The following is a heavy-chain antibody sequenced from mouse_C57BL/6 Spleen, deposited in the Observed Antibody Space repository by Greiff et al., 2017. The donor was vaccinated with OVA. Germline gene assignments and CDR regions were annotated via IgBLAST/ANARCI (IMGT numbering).Heavy chain of an antibody. V-gene: IGHV1-53*01. CDR3: ARSYYYGSSSYYFDY. D-gene: IGHD1-1*01. J-gene: IGHJ2*01. CDR1: GYTFTSYW. CDR2: INPSNGGT. Sequence: QVQLQQSGTELVKPGASVKLSCKASGYTFTSYWMHWVKQRPGQGLEWIGNINPSNGGTNYNEKFQSKATLTVDKSSSTAYMQLSSLTSEDSAVYYCARSYYYGSSSYYFDYWGQGTTLTVSS.